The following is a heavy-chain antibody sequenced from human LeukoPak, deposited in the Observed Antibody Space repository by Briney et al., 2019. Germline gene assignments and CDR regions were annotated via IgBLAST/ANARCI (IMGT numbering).Heavy chain of an antibody. D-gene: IGHD6-6*01. CDR2: ISAYNGNT. Sequence: ASVKVSCKASGYTFASYGITWVRQAPGQGLEWMGWISAYNGNTNYAQKLQGRVTMTTDTSTNTAYMELRSLRSDDTAVYYCARTAARRFDYWGQGTLVTVSS. CDR3: ARTAARRFDY. CDR1: GYTFASYG. J-gene: IGHJ4*02. V-gene: IGHV1-18*01.